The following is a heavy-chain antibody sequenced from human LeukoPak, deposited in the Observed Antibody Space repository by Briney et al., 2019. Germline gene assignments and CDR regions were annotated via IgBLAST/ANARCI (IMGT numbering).Heavy chain of an antibody. CDR2: SSSGGDSI. D-gene: IGHD3-10*01. J-gene: IGHJ6*03. V-gene: IGHV3-11*04. CDR3: ASGSYGSGFYYFYYMDV. Sequence: PGGSLRLSCAAAGITFSDHYMSWIRQATGKGLEWLAYSSSGGDSIYYADSVKGRFTISRDNAKNSVSLQMNSLRAEDTAVYYCASGSYGSGFYYFYYMDVWGKGTTVTVSS. CDR1: GITFSDHY.